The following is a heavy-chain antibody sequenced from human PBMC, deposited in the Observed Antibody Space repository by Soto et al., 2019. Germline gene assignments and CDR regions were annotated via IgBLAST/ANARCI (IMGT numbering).Heavy chain of an antibody. CDR2: IYYSGST. J-gene: IGHJ4*02. Sequence: SETLSLTXTVSGGSISSGGYYWSWIRQHPGKGLEWIGYIYYSGSTYYNPSLKSRVTISVDTSKNQFSLKLSSVTAADTAVYYCARSPKRGDLLTGYSPFDYWGQGTLVTVSS. CDR3: ARSPKRGDLLTGYSPFDY. CDR1: GGSISSGGYY. V-gene: IGHV4-31*02. D-gene: IGHD3-9*01.